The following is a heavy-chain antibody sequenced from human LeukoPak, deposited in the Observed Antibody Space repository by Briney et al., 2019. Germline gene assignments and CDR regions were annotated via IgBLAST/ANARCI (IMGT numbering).Heavy chain of an antibody. CDR1: GYSISSGYY. CDR3: ARKGDHYYYYYYMDV. V-gene: IGHV4-38-2*02. Sequence: SETLSLTCTVSGYSISSGYYWGWIRQPPGKGLEWIGSIYHSGSTYYNPSLKSRVTISVDTSKNLFSLKLSSVTAADTAVYYCARKGDHYYYYYYMDVWGKGTTVTVSS. D-gene: IGHD1-14*01. J-gene: IGHJ6*03. CDR2: IYHSGST.